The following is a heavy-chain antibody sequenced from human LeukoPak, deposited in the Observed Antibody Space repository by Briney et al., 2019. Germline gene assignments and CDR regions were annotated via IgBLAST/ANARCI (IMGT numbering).Heavy chain of an antibody. CDR1: GFTFSSYG. J-gene: IGHJ4*02. CDR2: IRYDGSNK. V-gene: IGHV3-30*02. CDR3: ERAGVGATFLDY. D-gene: IGHD1-26*01. Sequence: GGSLRLSCAASGFTFSSYGMHWVRQAPGKGLEWVAFIRYDGSNKYYADSVKGRFTISRDNSKNTLYLQMNSLSAEDTAVYYCERAGVGATFLDYWGQGTLVTVSS.